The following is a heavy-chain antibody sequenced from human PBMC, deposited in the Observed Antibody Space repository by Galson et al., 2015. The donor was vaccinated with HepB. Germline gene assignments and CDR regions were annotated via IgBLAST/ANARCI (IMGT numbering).Heavy chain of an antibody. CDR1: GGSFSGYY. Sequence: ETLSLTCAVYGGSFSGYYWSWIRQPPGKGLEWIGEINHSGSTNYNPSLKSRVTISVDTSKNQFSLKLSSVTAADTAVYYCARGQRKVSGGSCYDYWGQGTLVTVSS. D-gene: IGHD2-15*01. CDR3: ARGQRKVSGGSCYDY. CDR2: INHSGST. V-gene: IGHV4-34*01. J-gene: IGHJ4*02.